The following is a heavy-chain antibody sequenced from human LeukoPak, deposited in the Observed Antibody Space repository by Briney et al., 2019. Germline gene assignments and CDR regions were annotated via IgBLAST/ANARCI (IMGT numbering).Heavy chain of an antibody. Sequence: PGGSLRLSCAASGFTFSSYGMHWVRQAPGKGLEWVAFIRYDGSNKYYADSVKGRFTISRDNTKNSLYLQMNRLSADDTALYYCARDRLYGDYDSNFDSWGQGTLITVSS. J-gene: IGHJ4*02. CDR1: GFTFSSYG. CDR3: ARDRLYGDYDSNFDS. V-gene: IGHV3-30*02. D-gene: IGHD4-17*01. CDR2: IRYDGSNK.